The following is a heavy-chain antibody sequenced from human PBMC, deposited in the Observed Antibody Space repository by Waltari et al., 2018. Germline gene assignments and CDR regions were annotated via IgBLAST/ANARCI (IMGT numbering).Heavy chain of an antibody. Sequence: QVQLQESGPGLVKPSETLSLTCTVSGGSISSHYWSWIRQPPGKGLEWIGYIYYSGSTTYTPSLKSRVTISVDTSKNQFSLKLSSVTAADTAVHYCARVKRGSSWYWDYWGQGTLVTVSS. D-gene: IGHD6-13*01. J-gene: IGHJ4*02. CDR3: ARVKRGSSWYWDY. CDR1: GGSISSHY. V-gene: IGHV4-59*11. CDR2: IYYSGST.